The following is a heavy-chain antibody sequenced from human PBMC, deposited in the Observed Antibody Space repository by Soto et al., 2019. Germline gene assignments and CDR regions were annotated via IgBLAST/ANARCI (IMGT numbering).Heavy chain of an antibody. J-gene: IGHJ5*02. CDR3: ASLHCTNPGCGHRDP. Sequence: QLQLQESGPGLVKPSETLSLTCTVSGGSISDDTYYWGWLRQPPGKGLEWIGSIYYSGTSSYNPSLESRVTTTVDTSKKHLSHRLRFVTATDTAVYYCASLHCTNPGCGHRDPVGHGSLVIVSS. V-gene: IGHV4-39*02. CDR1: GGSISDDTYY. D-gene: IGHD2-8*01. CDR2: IYYSGTS.